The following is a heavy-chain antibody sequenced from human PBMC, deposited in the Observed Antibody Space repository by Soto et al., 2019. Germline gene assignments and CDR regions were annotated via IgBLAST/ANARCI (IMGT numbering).Heavy chain of an antibody. J-gene: IGHJ6*02. Sequence: SETLSLTCAVCGGSFSGYYWSWIRQPPGKGLEWIGEINHSGSTNYNPSLKSRVTISVDTSKNQFSLKLSSVTAADTAVYYCARDSGSSPSYGMAVWGQGTTVTVSS. D-gene: IGHD3-10*01. CDR1: GGSFSGYY. V-gene: IGHV4-34*01. CDR2: INHSGST. CDR3: ARDSGSSPSYGMAV.